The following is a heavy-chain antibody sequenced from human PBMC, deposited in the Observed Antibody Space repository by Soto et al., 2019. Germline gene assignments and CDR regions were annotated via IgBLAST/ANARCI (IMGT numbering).Heavy chain of an antibody. CDR2: IYYSGST. D-gene: IGHD2-2*01. CDR1: GGSISSYY. V-gene: IGHV4-59*08. CDR3: ARQYCSSTSCYVDP. J-gene: IGHJ5*02. Sequence: SETLSLTCTVSGGSISSYYWSWIRQPPGKGLEWIGYIYYSGSTNYNPSLKSRVTISVDTSKNQFSLKLSSVTAADMAVYYCARQYCSSTSCYVDPWGQGTLVTVSS.